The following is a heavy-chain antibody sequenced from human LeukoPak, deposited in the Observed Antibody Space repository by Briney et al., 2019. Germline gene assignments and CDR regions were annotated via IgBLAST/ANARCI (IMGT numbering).Heavy chain of an antibody. CDR2: IYTSGST. CDR3: AREPVVPAAITYYYYGMVV. CDR1: GGSISSYY. D-gene: IGHD2-2*01. J-gene: IGHJ6*02. V-gene: IGHV4-4*07. Sequence: SETLSLTCTVSGGSISSYYWSWIRQPAGKGLEWIGRIYTSGSTNYNPSLKSRVTMSVDTSKNQFSLKLSSVTAADTAVYYCAREPVVPAAITYYYYGMVVWGQGTTVPVSS.